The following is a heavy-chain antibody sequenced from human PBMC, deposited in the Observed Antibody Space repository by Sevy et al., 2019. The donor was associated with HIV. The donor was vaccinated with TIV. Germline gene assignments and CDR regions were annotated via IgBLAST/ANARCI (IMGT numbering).Heavy chain of an antibody. CDR2: IQYDGSNK. Sequence: GGSLRLSCAASGFSYSSYGMHWVRQAPGKGLEWVAYIQYDGSNKDYADSVKGRFTISRDNSKNTLDLQMNSLRVEDTAVYYCVKEGGGEGVDPWGQGTLVTVSS. CDR3: VKEGGGEGVDP. CDR1: GFSYSSYG. J-gene: IGHJ5*02. D-gene: IGHD2-21*01. V-gene: IGHV3-30*02.